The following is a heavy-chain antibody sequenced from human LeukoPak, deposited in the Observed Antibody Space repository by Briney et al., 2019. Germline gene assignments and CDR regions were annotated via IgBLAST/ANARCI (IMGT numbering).Heavy chain of an antibody. CDR3: ARDDYDFWSGYYRPLYNWFDP. CDR1: GGTFSSYA. D-gene: IGHD3-3*01. V-gene: IGHV1-46*01. J-gene: IGHJ5*02. Sequence: ASVKVSCKASGGTFSSYAISWVRQAPGQGLEWMGIINPSGGSTSYAQKFQGRVTMTRDTSTSTVYMELSSLRSEDTAVYYCARDDYDFWSGYYRPLYNWFDPWGQGTLVTVSS. CDR2: INPSGGST.